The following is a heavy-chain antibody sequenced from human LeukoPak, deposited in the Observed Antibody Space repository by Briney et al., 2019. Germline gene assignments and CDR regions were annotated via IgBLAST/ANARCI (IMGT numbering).Heavy chain of an antibody. D-gene: IGHD3-16*01. CDR2: IGKGGDT. J-gene: IGHJ4*02. Sequence: PGGSLRLSCAASGFTFSSYAMSWVRQAPGKGLEWVSGIGKGGDTYYADSVKGRFIISRENAKNSVYLQMNSLRAGDTALYYCARGGPGPFDYWGQGTLVTVSS. CDR1: GFTFSSYA. V-gene: IGHV3-13*01. CDR3: ARGGPGPFDY.